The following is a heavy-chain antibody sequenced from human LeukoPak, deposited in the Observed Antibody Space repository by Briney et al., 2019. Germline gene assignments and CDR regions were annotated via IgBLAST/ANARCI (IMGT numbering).Heavy chain of an antibody. CDR2: IKSKTDGGTT. Sequence: GGPLRFSCAASGLPLSNAWMSWVGKPPGKGLNWVGGIKSKTDGGTTDYAAPVKGRFTISRDDSKNTLYLQMNSLKTEDTAVYYCTTGSIVVVTANVYWGQGTLVTVSS. J-gene: IGHJ4*02. CDR1: GLPLSNAW. CDR3: TTGSIVVVTANVY. D-gene: IGHD2-21*02. V-gene: IGHV3-15*01.